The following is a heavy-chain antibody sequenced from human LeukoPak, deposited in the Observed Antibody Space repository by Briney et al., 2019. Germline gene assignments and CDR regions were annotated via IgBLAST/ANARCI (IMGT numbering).Heavy chain of an antibody. J-gene: IGHJ5*02. Sequence: ASVKVSCKAFGYTFTGYYMHWVRQAPGQGLEWMGWINPNSGGTNYAQKFQGRVTMTRDTSISTAYMELSRLRSDDTAVYYCAREGHCSSTSCYEGTEPITWFDPWGQGTLVTVSS. V-gene: IGHV1-2*02. CDR3: AREGHCSSTSCYEGTEPITWFDP. D-gene: IGHD2-2*01. CDR1: GYTFTGYY. CDR2: INPNSGGT.